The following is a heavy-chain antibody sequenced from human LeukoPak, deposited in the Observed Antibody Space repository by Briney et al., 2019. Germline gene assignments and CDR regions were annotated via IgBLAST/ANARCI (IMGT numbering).Heavy chain of an antibody. CDR3: ARSWLRFPTFDY. Sequence: ASVKVSCKASGYTFTSYDINWVRQATGQGLEWMGWMNPNSGNTGYAQKFQGRVTMTRNTSISTAYMELSSLRSEGTAVYYCARSWLRFPTFDYWGQGTLVTVSS. J-gene: IGHJ4*02. D-gene: IGHD5-12*01. V-gene: IGHV1-8*01. CDR2: MNPNSGNT. CDR1: GYTFTSYD.